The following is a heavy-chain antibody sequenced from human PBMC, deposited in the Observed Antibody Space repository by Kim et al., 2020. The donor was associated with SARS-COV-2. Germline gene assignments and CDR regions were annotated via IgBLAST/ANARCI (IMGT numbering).Heavy chain of an antibody. CDR2: INSDGSST. V-gene: IGHV3-74*01. CDR1: GFTFSSYW. CDR3: ARLRSPSYWEDAFDI. J-gene: IGHJ3*02. Sequence: GGSLRLSCAASGFTFSSYWMHWVRQAPGKGLVWVSRINSDGSSTSYADSVKGRFTISRDNAKNTLYLQMNSLRAEDTAVYYCARLRSPSYWEDAFDIWGQGTMVTVSS. D-gene: IGHD4-17*01.